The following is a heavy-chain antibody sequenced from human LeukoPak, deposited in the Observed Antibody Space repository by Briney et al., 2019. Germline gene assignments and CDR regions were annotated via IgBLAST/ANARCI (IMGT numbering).Heavy chain of an antibody. Sequence: GSSVKVSCKASGGSFSSYAISWVRQAPGQGLEWMGRIIPIFGTANYAQRFQDRVTITAVIVSSTAYMELTSLTSGDTAVYFCAKQGAARQDYYMDVWGNGTTVTVSS. J-gene: IGHJ6*03. CDR3: AKQGAARQDYYMDV. V-gene: IGHV1-69*06. D-gene: IGHD5-18*01. CDR1: GGSFSSYA. CDR2: IIPIFGTA.